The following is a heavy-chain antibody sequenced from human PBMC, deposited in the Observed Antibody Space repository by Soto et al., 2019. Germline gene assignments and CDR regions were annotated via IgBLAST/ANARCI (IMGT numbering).Heavy chain of an antibody. Sequence: EASVKVSCKASGYTFTSYYMHWVRQAPGQGLEWMGIINPSGGSTSYAQKFQGRVTMTRDTSTSTVYMELSSLRSEDTAVYYCARDRVAASLWDNYYYYGMDFWAQGTTVPVSS. CDR2: INPSGGST. CDR3: ARDRVAASLWDNYYYYGMDF. J-gene: IGHJ6*02. D-gene: IGHD6-6*01. CDR1: GYTFTSYY. V-gene: IGHV1-46*01.